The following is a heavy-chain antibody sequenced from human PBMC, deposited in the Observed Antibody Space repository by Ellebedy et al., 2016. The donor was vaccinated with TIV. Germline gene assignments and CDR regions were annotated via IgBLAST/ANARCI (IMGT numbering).Heavy chain of an antibody. J-gene: IGHJ4*02. CDR3: ATDVVPGAKGLGY. CDR1: GFNFNVYW. V-gene: IGHV3-7*04. D-gene: IGHD2-2*01. CDR2: LNRDGSEK. Sequence: GESLKISCAASGFNFNVYWMGWVRQAPGKGLEWVANLNRDGSEKRYADSVRGRFTISRDNAKNSLYLQMNSLRAEDTALYYCATDVVPGAKGLGYWGQGTLVTVSS.